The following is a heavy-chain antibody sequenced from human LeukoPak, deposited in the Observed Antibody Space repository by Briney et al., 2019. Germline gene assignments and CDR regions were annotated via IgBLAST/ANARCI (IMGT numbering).Heavy chain of an antibody. CDR2: IRNKANGYTT. D-gene: IGHD3-10*01. V-gene: IGHV3-72*01. J-gene: IGHJ4*02. CDR3: GDLGSAGTDH. Sequence: GESLRLSCAASGFTFSPHYMDWVRQSPGQGLEWVGLIRNKANGYTTIYAASVKGRFTISRDDSKNSVYLQMDSLKTEDTAVYYCGDLGSAGTDHWGQGTLVTVSS. CDR1: GFTFSPHY.